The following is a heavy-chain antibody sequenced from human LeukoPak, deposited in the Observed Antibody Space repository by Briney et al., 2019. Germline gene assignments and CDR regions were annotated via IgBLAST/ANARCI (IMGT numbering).Heavy chain of an antibody. CDR2: IYSGGST. D-gene: IGHD5-24*01. J-gene: IGHJ4*02. Sequence: GGSLRLSCAASGFTVSSNYMSWVRQAPGKGLEWVSVIYSGGSTYYADSVKGRFTISRDNSKTTLYLQMNSLRAEDTAVYYCARWWLQCFDYWGQGTLVTVSS. V-gene: IGHV3-53*01. CDR3: ARWWLQCFDY. CDR1: GFTVSSNY.